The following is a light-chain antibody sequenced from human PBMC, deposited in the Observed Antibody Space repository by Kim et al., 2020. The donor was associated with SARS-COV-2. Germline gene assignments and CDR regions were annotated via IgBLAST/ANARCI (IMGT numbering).Light chain of an antibody. CDR1: RLGDKY. CDR3: QAWDSSTVV. J-gene: IGLJ2*01. V-gene: IGLV3-1*01. CDR2: YDS. Sequence: SVSAGQTASITCFGDRLGDKYASWYQRKPGQSPVLVIYYDSKRPSGIPERFSGSNSGNTATLTISGTQAMDEADYYCQAWDSSTVVFGGGTQLTVL.